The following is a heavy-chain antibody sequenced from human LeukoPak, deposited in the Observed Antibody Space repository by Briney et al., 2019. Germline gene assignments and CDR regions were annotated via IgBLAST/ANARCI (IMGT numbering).Heavy chain of an antibody. CDR2: LSYDGSNK. J-gene: IGHJ5*02. Sequence: GGSLRLSCTASGFTFSSYGMHWVRQAPGKGLEWVAVLSYDGSNKYYADSVKGRFTISRDNSKTTLYLQMNSLRVEDTAVYYCAGSVTSWFDPWGQGTLVTVSS. V-gene: IGHV3-30*03. CDR3: AGSVTSWFDP. CDR1: GFTFSSYG. D-gene: IGHD4-17*01.